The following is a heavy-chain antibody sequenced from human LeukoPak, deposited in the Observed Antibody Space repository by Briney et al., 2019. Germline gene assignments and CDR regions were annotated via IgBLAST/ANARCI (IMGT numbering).Heavy chain of an antibody. V-gene: IGHV4-59*01. CDR2: IYYSGST. D-gene: IGHD3-10*01. J-gene: IGHJ4*02. Sequence: PSETLSLTCTVSGGSIRSYFWSWIRQPPGKGLEWIGYIYYSGSTNYNPSLKSRVTISVDTSKNQFSLKLSSVTAADTAVYYCGRVQTPSGSGSYSFDYWGQGTLVTVSS. CDR1: GGSIRSYF. CDR3: GRVQTPSGSGSYSFDY.